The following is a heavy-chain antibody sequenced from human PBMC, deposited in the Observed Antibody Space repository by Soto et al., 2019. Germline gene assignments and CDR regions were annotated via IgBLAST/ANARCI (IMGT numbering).Heavy chain of an antibody. CDR2: IFWDDDK. Sequence: QITLKESGPTLVKPTQILTLTCTFSGFSLSTSGVGVGWIRQPPGKSLEWLALIFWDDDKRFSPSLSSRLTITKDTAKNQVVLTMTNMDPVDTATYYCAHSSPILYYDSSGYLSYFDSLGQGTLVTVSS. CDR3: AHSSPILYYDSSGYLSYFDS. D-gene: IGHD3-22*01. J-gene: IGHJ4*02. CDR1: GFSLSTSGVG. V-gene: IGHV2-5*02.